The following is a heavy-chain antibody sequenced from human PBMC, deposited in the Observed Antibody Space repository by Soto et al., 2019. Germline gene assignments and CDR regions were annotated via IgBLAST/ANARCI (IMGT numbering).Heavy chain of an antibody. Sequence: QVQLQESGPGLVKPSQTLSLTCTVSGGSISSGGYYWSWIRQHPGKGLEWIGYIYYSGSTYYNPSLKSRVTISVDTSKNQFSLKLSSVNAADTAVYYCARDRYCSGGSCYSGGFDYWGQGTLVTVSS. V-gene: IGHV4-31*03. J-gene: IGHJ4*02. CDR3: ARDRYCSGGSCYSGGFDY. CDR2: IYYSGST. D-gene: IGHD2-15*01. CDR1: GGSISSGGYY.